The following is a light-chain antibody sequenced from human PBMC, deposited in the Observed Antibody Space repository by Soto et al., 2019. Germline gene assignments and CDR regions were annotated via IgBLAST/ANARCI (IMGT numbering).Light chain of an antibody. Sequence: SYELTQPPSLSVAPGQTATLTCGGDNIRSESVHWYQQKPGQAPVLVVYDDRDRPSGVPERFSGSNSGNTATMTISGVEAGDEADYYCQVWPSSSDQCVFGGGTKLT. V-gene: IGLV3-21*02. CDR1: NIRSES. J-gene: IGLJ2*01. CDR3: QVWPSSSDQCV. CDR2: DDR.